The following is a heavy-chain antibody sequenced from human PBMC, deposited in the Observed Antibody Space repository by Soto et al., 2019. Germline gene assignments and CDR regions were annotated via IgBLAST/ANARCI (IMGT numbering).Heavy chain of an antibody. Sequence: GASVKVSCKASGGTFSSYAISWVRQAPGQGLEWMGGIIPIFGTANYAQKFQGRVTITADESTSTAYMELSSLRSEDTAVYYCAMRTSGILWSSPYNWFDPWGQGTLVTVSS. CDR3: AMRTSGILWSSPYNWFDP. V-gene: IGHV1-69*13. D-gene: IGHD2-21*01. CDR2: IIPIFGTA. CDR1: GGTFSSYA. J-gene: IGHJ5*02.